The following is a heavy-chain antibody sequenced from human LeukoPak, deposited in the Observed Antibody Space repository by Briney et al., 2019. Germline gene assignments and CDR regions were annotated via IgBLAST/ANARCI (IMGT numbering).Heavy chain of an antibody. CDR3: TRALYYYGSGSYEGGY. J-gene: IGHJ4*02. CDR2: IRSKAYGATT. V-gene: IGHV3-49*03. CDR1: GFTFGDYT. D-gene: IGHD3-10*01. Sequence: GGSLRLSCTASGFTFGDYTMSWFRQAPVKGLEWVTFIRSKAYGATTEYAASVIGRFTISRDDSKNIAYLQMNSLKTEDTAVYYCTRALYYYGSGSYEGGYWGQGTLVTVSS.